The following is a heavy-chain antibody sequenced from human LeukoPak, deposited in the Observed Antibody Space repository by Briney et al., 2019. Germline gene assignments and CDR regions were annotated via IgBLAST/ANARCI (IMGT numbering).Heavy chain of an antibody. J-gene: IGHJ3*02. CDR3: ATGTPRWYEDAFDI. CDR1: GGSISSYY. CDR2: IYTSGST. Sequence: PSETVSLTCTVSGGSISSYYWSWIRQPAGKGLEWIGRIYTSGSTNYNPSLKSRVTMSVDTSKNQFSLKLSSVTAADTAVYYCATGTPRWYEDAFDIWGQGTMVTVSS. D-gene: IGHD6-13*01. V-gene: IGHV4-4*07.